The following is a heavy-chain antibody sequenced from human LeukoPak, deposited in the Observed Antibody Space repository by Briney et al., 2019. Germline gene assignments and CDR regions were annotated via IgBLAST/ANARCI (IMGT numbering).Heavy chain of an antibody. CDR3: ARDLGGRQWLAVCFDY. V-gene: IGHV1-2*02. D-gene: IGHD6-19*01. CDR1: GYTFTGYY. Sequence: GASVKVSCKASGYTFTGYYMHWVRQAPGQGLEWMGWINPNSGGTNYAQKFQGRVTMTRDTSISTAYMELSRLRSGDTAVYYCARDLGGRQWLAVCFDYWGQGTLVTVSS. J-gene: IGHJ4*02. CDR2: INPNSGGT.